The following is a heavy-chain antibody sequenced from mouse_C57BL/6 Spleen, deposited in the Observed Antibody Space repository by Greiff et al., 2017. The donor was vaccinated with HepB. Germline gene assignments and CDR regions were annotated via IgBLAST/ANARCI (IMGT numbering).Heavy chain of an antibody. D-gene: IGHD2-3*01. CDR1: GYTFTSYW. J-gene: IGHJ4*01. CDR2: IDPNSGGT. V-gene: IGHV1-72*01. CDR3: AREGWLLRGGGYYAMDY. Sequence: QVQLQQPGAELVKPGASVKLSCKASGYTFTSYWMHWVKQRPGRGLEWIGRIDPNSGGTKYNEKFKSKATLTVDKPSSTAYMQLSSLTSEDSAVYFWAREGWLLRGGGYYAMDYWGQGTSVTVSS.